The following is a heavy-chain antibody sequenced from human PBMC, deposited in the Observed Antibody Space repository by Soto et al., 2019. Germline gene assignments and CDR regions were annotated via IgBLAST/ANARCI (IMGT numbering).Heavy chain of an antibody. CDR2: TDYSGNT. D-gene: IGHD6-19*01. CDR1: SDSISSYY. J-gene: IGHJ4*02. Sequence: PSETLSLTCTVSSDSISSYYWIWIRLSPGKGLEWIGYTDYSGNTNYNPSLKSRVTISGDTSKNQFSLRLSSVTAADTAVYYCARAVGDPLYYLDYWGQGTLVTVSS. CDR3: ARAVGDPLYYLDY. V-gene: IGHV4-59*08.